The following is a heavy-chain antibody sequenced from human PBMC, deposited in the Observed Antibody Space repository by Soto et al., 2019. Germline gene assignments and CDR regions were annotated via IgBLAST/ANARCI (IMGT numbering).Heavy chain of an antibody. V-gene: IGHV3-7*04. CDR3: SGGVGDAI. CDR1: GFSFRSDW. J-gene: IGHJ4*02. Sequence: EDQLVESGGGLVQPGGSLRLTCAVSGFSFRSDWMNWVRQAPGKGLEWVAHTNQDGSEKYYLDSVKGRFTIFRDNAKNSLYLQMNSLRAEDTAVYYCSGGVGDAIWGQGNLVTVSS. D-gene: IGHD1-26*01. CDR2: TNQDGSEK.